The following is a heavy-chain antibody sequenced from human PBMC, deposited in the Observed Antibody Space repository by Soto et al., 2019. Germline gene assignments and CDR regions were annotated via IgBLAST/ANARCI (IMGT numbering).Heavy chain of an antibody. CDR1: GFTFSSYS. Sequence: GGSLRLSCAASGFTFSSYSMTWVRQAPGKGMERVSYISSSSSTIYYADSVKGRFTISRDNAKNSLYLQTNSLRADDTAVYYCARDLYYDFWSGYFPFDYWGQGALVTVSS. D-gene: IGHD3-3*01. J-gene: IGHJ4*02. V-gene: IGHV3-48*01. CDR2: ISSSSSTI. CDR3: ARDLYYDFWSGYFPFDY.